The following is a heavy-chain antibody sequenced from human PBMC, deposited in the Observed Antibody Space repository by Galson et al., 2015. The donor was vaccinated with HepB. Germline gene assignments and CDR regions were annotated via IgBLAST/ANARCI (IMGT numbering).Heavy chain of an antibody. CDR3: ARDRGFHSDSPAY. J-gene: IGHJ4*02. D-gene: IGHD1-26*01. CDR1: GYTFISYG. V-gene: IGHV3-33*01. Sequence: SCKASGYTFISYGISWVRQAPGQGLEWMGVIWYGGSNKYYADSVKGRFTISRDNSKNTLFLQMNSLRVEDTGIYYCARDRGFHSDSPAYWGQGTMVIVS. CDR2: IWYGGSNK.